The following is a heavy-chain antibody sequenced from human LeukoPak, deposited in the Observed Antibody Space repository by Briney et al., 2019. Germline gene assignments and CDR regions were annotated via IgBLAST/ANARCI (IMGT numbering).Heavy chain of an antibody. CDR1: GYTFTGYY. CDR3: ARETPRTLSGSYSY. J-gene: IGHJ4*02. V-gene: IGHV1-2*06. CDR2: INPNSGGT. D-gene: IGHD1-26*01. Sequence: ASVKVSCKASGYTFTGYYMHWVRQAPGQGLERMGRINPNSGGTNYAQKFQGRVTMTRDTSISTAYMELSRLRSDDTAVYYCARETPRTLSGSYSYWGQGTLVTVSS.